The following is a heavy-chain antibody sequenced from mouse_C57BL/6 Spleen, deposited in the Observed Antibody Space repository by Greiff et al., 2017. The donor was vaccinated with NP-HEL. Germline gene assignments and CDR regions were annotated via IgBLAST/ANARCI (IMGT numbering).Heavy chain of an antibody. CDR1: GYTFTDYE. V-gene: IGHV1-15*01. J-gene: IGHJ1*03. D-gene: IGHD1-1*01. Sequence: QVQLQQSGAELVRPGASVTLSCKASGYTFTDYEMHWVKQTPVHGLEWIGAIDPETGGTAYNQKFKGKAILTADNSSSTAYMELRSLTSEDSAVYYCTRGTTVVATDWYFDVWGTGTTVTVSS. CDR3: TRGTTVVATDWYFDV. CDR2: IDPETGGT.